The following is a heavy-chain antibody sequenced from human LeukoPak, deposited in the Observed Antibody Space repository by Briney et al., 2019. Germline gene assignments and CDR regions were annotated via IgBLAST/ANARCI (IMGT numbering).Heavy chain of an antibody. CDR2: ISGSGGST. Sequence: GGSLRLSCAASGFTFISSGMSWVRQPPGKGLELVSAISGSGGSTYYADSVKSRFTISRDTSKNTLYLQMNSLRAEDTAVYYCAKTLWGLTLLSSDSWGQGTLVTVSS. V-gene: IGHV3-23*01. CDR1: GFTFISSG. D-gene: IGHD3-16*01. CDR3: AKTLWGLTLLSSDS. J-gene: IGHJ4*02.